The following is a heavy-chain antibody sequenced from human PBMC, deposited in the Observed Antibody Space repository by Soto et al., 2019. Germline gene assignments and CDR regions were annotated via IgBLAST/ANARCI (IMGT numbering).Heavy chain of an antibody. D-gene: IGHD1-26*01. CDR2: INSDGSST. Sequence: GGSLRLSCAASGFTFSSYWMHWVRQAPGKGLVWVSRINSDGSSTNYADFVKGRFAISRDNAKNTLYLQMNSLRVEDTAVYYCSRVGGSTWHWGQGTLVTVSS. CDR3: SRVGGSTWH. V-gene: IGHV3-74*01. J-gene: IGHJ4*02. CDR1: GFTFSSYW.